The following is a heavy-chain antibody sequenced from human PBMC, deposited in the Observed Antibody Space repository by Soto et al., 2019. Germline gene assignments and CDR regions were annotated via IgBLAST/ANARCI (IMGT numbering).Heavy chain of an antibody. J-gene: IGHJ4*02. V-gene: IGHV4-39*01. CDR2: IYYSGST. CDR3: ASPAGYGDWYYYNY. Sequence: SETLSLTCTVSGGSISSSSYYWGWIRQPPGKGLEWIGSIYYSGSTYYNPSLKSRVTIPVDTSKNQFSLKLSSVTAADTAVYYFASPAGYGDWYYYNYWGQRTLVLVSS. D-gene: IGHD2-21*02. CDR1: GGSISSSSYY.